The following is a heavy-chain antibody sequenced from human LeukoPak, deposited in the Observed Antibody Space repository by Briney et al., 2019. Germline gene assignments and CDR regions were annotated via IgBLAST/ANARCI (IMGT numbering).Heavy chain of an antibody. CDR3: ARDGFRGAAYSSSGFDY. CDR1: GFTFSSYS. V-gene: IGHV3-21*01. J-gene: IGHJ4*02. CDR2: ISSSSSYI. Sequence: PGGSLRLSCAASGFTFSSYSMNWVRQAPGKGLEWVSSISSSSSYIYYADSVKGRFTISRDNAKNSLYLQMNSLRAEDTAVYYCARDGFRGAAYSSSGFDYWGQGTLVTVSS. D-gene: IGHD6-6*01.